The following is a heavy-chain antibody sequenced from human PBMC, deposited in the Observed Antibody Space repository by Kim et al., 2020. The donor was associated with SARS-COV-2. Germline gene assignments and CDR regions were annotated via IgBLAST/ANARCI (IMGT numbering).Heavy chain of an antibody. D-gene: IGHD3-9*01. CDR2: INTDGSYT. Sequence: GGSLRLSCVASGFSFSSHWVHWVRQAPGKGLVWVSRINTDGSYTGYVDAVRGRFTMSRDNARNTLYLQMNSLRAEDTAVYYCASFGFYWLSSLWGQGTLVTVSS. V-gene: IGHV3-74*01. J-gene: IGHJ4*02. CDR3: ASFGFYWLSSL. CDR1: GFSFSSHW.